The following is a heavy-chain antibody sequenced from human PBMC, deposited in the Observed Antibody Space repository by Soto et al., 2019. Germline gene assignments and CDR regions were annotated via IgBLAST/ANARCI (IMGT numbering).Heavy chain of an antibody. CDR1: GFTFSSYA. D-gene: IGHD3-22*01. J-gene: IGHJ6*02. CDR3: AREIGYYYDSGGYLNYYYGMDV. Sequence: QVQLVESGGGVVQTGRSLRLSCAASGFTFSSYAMHWVRQAPGKGLEWVAVISYDGSNKYYADSVKGRFTISRDNSKNTLYLQMNSLRAEDTAVYYCAREIGYYYDSGGYLNYYYGMDVWGQGTTVTVSS. V-gene: IGHV3-30-3*01. CDR2: ISYDGSNK.